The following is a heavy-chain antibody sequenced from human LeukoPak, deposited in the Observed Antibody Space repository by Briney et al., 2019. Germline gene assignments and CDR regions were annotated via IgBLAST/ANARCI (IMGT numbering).Heavy chain of an antibody. CDR1: EFTYSAYA. Sequence: GGSLRLSCAASEFTYSAYAMSWVRQAPGKGLEWVSTISGDGHSTFYADSVKGRFTISRDDSKTTLFLQMNSLRAEDTAIYYCARRYGGWGAFDIWGQGTVVTVSS. V-gene: IGHV3-23*01. CDR2: ISGDGHST. J-gene: IGHJ3*02. D-gene: IGHD4-23*01. CDR3: ARRYGGWGAFDI.